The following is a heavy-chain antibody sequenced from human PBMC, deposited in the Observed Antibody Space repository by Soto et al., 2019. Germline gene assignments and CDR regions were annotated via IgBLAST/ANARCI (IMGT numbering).Heavy chain of an antibody. D-gene: IGHD3-16*01. V-gene: IGHV1-18*01. CDR2: INGYTGNT. CDR1: GYTFTSYG. CDR3: ARSWVTGKGGMDV. J-gene: IGHJ6*02. Sequence: QVQLVQSGAEVKKPGASVKVSCKASGYTFTSYGFSWVRQAPGQGLEWMGWINGYTGNTHYAQKFQGRVPMTTDTSTSTAYMELWTLISDDTAVYYWARSWVTGKGGMDVWGQGTTVTVSS.